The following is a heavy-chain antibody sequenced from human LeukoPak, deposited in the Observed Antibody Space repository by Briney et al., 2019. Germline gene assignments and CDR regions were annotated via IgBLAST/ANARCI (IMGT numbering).Heavy chain of an antibody. J-gene: IGHJ4*02. V-gene: IGHV3-23*01. Sequence: QTGGSLRLSCAASGFTFRSHDMSWVRQAPGKGLEWVSSISDSGGSTYHADSVKGRFTISRDNSKNTLYLQMNSLRAEDTAAYYCAKDQGLRGEEVWDYWGQGTLVSVSS. CDR2: ISDSGGST. D-gene: IGHD3-16*01. CDR3: AKDQGLRGEEVWDY. CDR1: GFTFRSHD.